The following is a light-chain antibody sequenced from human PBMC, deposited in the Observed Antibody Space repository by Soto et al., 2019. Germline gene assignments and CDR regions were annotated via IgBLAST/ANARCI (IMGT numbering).Light chain of an antibody. Sequence: EIVLTQSPDTLSLSPGERATLSCRASQYINTRLAWYQHRPGQAPRLLIYQTSLRAAGIPARFSGSGSGTDFTLTISDVQPEDFALYYCHQRQSWPRTFGQGTKVDIK. V-gene: IGKV3-11*01. CDR1: QYINTR. J-gene: IGKJ1*01. CDR3: HQRQSWPRT. CDR2: QTS.